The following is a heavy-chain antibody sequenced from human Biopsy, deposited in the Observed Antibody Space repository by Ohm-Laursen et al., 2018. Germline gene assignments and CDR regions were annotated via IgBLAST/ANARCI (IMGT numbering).Heavy chain of an antibody. Sequence: SSVKVSCKGSEFSFSRYDIHWMRQAPGQGLEWMGWINPATGETRYAQRFQGRVTMTRDTSVTTAYMQLSSLTSDDTTLYYCAKPSGGVSTIGFDPWGQGTQAIVSS. D-gene: IGHD3-16*01. V-gene: IGHV1-2*02. CDR2: INPATGET. J-gene: IGHJ5*02. CDR1: EFSFSRYD. CDR3: AKPSGGVSTIGFDP.